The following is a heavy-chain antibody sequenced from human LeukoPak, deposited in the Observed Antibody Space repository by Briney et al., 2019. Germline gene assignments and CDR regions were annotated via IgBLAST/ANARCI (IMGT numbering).Heavy chain of an antibody. Sequence: SETLSLTCTVSGGSISNYYWSWIRQPPEKGLEWIGYIYYSGSTNYNPSLKSRVTISVDTSENQFSLKLTSVTAADTAVYYCARSYGDYITGAYAFDVWGQGTMVTVSS. CDR3: ARSYGDYITGAYAFDV. D-gene: IGHD4-17*01. CDR1: GGSISNYY. J-gene: IGHJ3*01. V-gene: IGHV4-59*08. CDR2: IYYSGST.